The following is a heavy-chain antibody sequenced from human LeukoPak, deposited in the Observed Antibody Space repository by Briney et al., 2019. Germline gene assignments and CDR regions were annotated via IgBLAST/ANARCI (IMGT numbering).Heavy chain of an antibody. Sequence: GGSLRLSCAASGFTFSSYDMSWVRQAPGKGLEWVSAISGSGGSTYYADSVKGRFTISRDNSKNTLYLQMNSLRAEDTAVYYCATRITMVRGVLDYWGQGTLVTVSS. V-gene: IGHV3-23*01. CDR1: GFTFSSYD. CDR2: ISGSGGST. CDR3: ATRITMVRGVLDY. D-gene: IGHD3-10*01. J-gene: IGHJ4*02.